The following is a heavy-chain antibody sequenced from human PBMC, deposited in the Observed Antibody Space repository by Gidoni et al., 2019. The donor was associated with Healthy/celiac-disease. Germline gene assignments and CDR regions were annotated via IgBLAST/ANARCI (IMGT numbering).Heavy chain of an antibody. Sequence: QVQLVQSGAEVKKPGASVKVSCKASGYTFTSYYMHWVVQAPGQGLEWMGIINPSGGSTSYAEKFQGRVTMTRDTSTSTVYMELSSLRSEDTAVYYCARDDGIAVAGTGAFDIWGQGTMVTVSS. CDR3: ARDDGIAVAGTGAFDI. CDR1: GYTFTSYY. J-gene: IGHJ3*02. V-gene: IGHV1-46*03. CDR2: INPSGGST. D-gene: IGHD6-19*01.